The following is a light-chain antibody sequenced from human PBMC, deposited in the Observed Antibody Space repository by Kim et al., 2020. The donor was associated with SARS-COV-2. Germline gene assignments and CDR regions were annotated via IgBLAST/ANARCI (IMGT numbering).Light chain of an antibody. V-gene: IGKV3-20*01. J-gene: IGKJ2*01. CDR3: QQYGSSPPYT. CDR1: RRVSSSY. Sequence: SPGERATLSCRASRRVSSSYLAWYQQKPGQAPRLLIYGASSRATGIPDRFSGSGSGTDFTLTISRLEPEDFAVYYCQQYGSSPPYTFGQGTKLEI. CDR2: GAS.